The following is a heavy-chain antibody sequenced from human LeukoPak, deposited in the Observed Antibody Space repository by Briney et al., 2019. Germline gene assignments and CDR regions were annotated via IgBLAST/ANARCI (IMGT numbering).Heavy chain of an antibody. D-gene: IGHD1-26*01. CDR1: GFTFSSSS. V-gene: IGHV3-48*01. CDR3: ARGTGYFSSGNYYDLDY. CDR2: ISTSSSPI. Sequence: GGSLRLSCAASGFTFSSSSMNWARQAPGKGLEWISYISTSSSPIYYADSVKGRFTISRDNAKNSLYLQMSSLRAEDTAVYYCARGTGYFSSGNYYDLDYWGQGTLVTVSS. J-gene: IGHJ4*02.